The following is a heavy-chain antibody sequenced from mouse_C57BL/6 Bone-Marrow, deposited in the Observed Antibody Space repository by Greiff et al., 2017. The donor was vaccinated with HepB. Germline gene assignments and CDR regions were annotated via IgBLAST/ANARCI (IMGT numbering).Heavy chain of an antibody. CDR2: IYPGDGDT. Sequence: VKLVESGPELVKPGASVKISCKASGYAFSSSWMNWVKQRPGKGLEWIGRIYPGDGDTNYNEKFKSKATLTVDKSSSTAYMQLSSLTSEDSAVYYCARSGYYDGDYWGQGTTLTVSS. CDR3: ARSGYYDGDY. D-gene: IGHD1-1*02. CDR1: GYAFSSSW. J-gene: IGHJ2*01. V-gene: IGHV1-82*01.